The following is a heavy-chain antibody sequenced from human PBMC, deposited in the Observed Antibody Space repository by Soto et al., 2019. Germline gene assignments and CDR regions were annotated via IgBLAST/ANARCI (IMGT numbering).Heavy chain of an antibody. CDR3: AKDVLGQQLDVGWYFDL. D-gene: IGHD6-13*01. J-gene: IGHJ2*01. Sequence: EVQLLESGGGLVQPGGSLRLSCAASGFTFSSYAMSWVRQAPGKGLEWVSALSGSGGATYYADSVKGRFTISRDNSKNTLYLQMNSLRAEDTAVYYCAKDVLGQQLDVGWYFDLWGRGTLFTVSS. V-gene: IGHV3-23*01. CDR1: GFTFSSYA. CDR2: LSGSGGAT.